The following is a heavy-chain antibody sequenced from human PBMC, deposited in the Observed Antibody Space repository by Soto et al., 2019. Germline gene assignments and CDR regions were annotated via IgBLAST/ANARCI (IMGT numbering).Heavy chain of an antibody. V-gene: IGHV3-30*18. CDR1: GFTFSSYG. CDR3: AKEGGLSGGYYISTSYYFDY. Sequence: QVQLVESGGGVVQPGRSLRLSCVASGFTFSSYGMHWVRQAPGKGLEWVAIISYDGSNTYYADSVKGRFTISRDNSKNTLYLKMSSLRAEETSVYYCAKEGGLSGGYYISTSYYFDYWGQGPLVTVSS. J-gene: IGHJ4*02. CDR2: ISYDGSNT. D-gene: IGHD1-26*01.